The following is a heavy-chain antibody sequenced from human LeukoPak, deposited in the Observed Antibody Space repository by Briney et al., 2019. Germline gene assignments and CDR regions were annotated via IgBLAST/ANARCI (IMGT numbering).Heavy chain of an antibody. V-gene: IGHV3-23*01. Sequence: GGSLRLSCAASGFTFSSYAMSWVRQAPGKGLEWVPAISGSGGSTYYADSVKGRFTISRDNSKNTLYLQMNSLRAEDTAVYYCAKDPAIFGVVIVGYYFDYWGQGTLVTVSS. D-gene: IGHD3-3*01. CDR2: ISGSGGST. CDR3: AKDPAIFGVVIVGYYFDY. J-gene: IGHJ4*02. CDR1: GFTFSSYA.